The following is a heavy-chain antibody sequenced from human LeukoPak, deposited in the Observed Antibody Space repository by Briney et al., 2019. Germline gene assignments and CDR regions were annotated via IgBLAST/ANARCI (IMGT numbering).Heavy chain of an antibody. CDR2: IYHSGST. D-gene: IGHD6-6*01. CDR3: ARSSLDRSSQGAFDI. V-gene: IGHV4-30-2*01. J-gene: IGHJ3*02. Sequence: PSETLSLTCTVSGGSISSGGYYWSWIRQPPGKGLEWIGYIYHSGSTYYNPSLRSRVTISVDRSKNQFSLKLSSVTAADTAVYYCARSSLDRSSQGAFDIWGQGTMVTVSS. CDR1: GGSISSGGYY.